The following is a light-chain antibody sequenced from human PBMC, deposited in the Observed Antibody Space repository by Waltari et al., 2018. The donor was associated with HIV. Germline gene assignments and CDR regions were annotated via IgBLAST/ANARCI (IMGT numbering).Light chain of an antibody. J-gene: IGLJ1*01. V-gene: IGLV1-47*01. CDR2: KDT. CDR1: SSNIENDT. CDR3: VGWDSRLSGYV. Sequence: QSVLTQPPSASGTPGQRVTLSCSGSSSNIENDTVSWYQQLTGAAPRLLIYKDTQRPSGVPDRFTGSKSGTSASLAISGLRSEDEADYYCVGWDSRLSGYVFGTGTKVTVL.